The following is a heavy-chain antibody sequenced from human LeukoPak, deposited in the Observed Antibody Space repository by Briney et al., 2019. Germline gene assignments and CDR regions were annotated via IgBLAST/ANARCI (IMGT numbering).Heavy chain of an antibody. Sequence: PGESLKISCKGSGYSFSSYWIGWVRQMPGKGPEWMGVIYPGDSDTRYSPSFQGQVTISADKSISTAYLQWSSLKASDSAMYYRARRCSGNCYSFDYWGQGSLVTVSS. V-gene: IGHV5-51*01. CDR1: GYSFSSYW. CDR2: IYPGDSDT. J-gene: IGHJ4*02. CDR3: ARRCSGNCYSFDY. D-gene: IGHD2-21*02.